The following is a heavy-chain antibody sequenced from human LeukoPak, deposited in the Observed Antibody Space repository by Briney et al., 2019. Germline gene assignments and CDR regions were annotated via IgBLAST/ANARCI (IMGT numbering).Heavy chain of an antibody. CDR2: IKQDGSEK. D-gene: IGHD3-3*01. Sequence: GGSLRLSCAASGFTFSNAWMSWVRQAPGKGLEWVANIKQDGSEKYYVDSVKGRFTISRDNAKNSLYLQMNSLRAEDTAVYYCASSPYDFWSGGIDYWGQGTLVTVSS. V-gene: IGHV3-7*01. CDR3: ASSPYDFWSGGIDY. CDR1: GFTFSNAW. J-gene: IGHJ4*02.